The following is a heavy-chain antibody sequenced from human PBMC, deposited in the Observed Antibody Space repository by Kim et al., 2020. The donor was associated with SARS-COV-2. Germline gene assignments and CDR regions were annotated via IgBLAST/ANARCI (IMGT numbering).Heavy chain of an antibody. CDR2: INAASGNT. V-gene: IGHV1-3*01. CDR3: VRDAWAEEYYFGH. Sequence: ASVKVSCKASGYTFTTFGLHWLRQAPGQRLEWMGWINAASGNTKYSQKFQGRVTITRDTSASTVFMEMSSLNSEDTALYYCVRDAWAEEYYFGHWGQGTLVTVSS. D-gene: IGHD3-10*01. J-gene: IGHJ4*02. CDR1: GYTFTTFG.